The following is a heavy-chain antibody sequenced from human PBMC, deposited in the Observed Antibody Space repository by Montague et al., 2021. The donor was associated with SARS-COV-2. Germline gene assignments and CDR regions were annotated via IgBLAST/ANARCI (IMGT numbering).Heavy chain of an antibody. Sequence: SLRLSCAASGFTFSKYAMSWVRQAPGKGLEWVSAISGSGRSTYYADSVKGRFTIFRDNSKNTLYLQMNSLRAEDTAVYYCAKDRLALLWFREGYDAFDIWGQGTMVTVSS. CDR1: GFTFSKYA. CDR3: AKDRLALLWFREGYDAFDI. D-gene: IGHD3-10*01. J-gene: IGHJ3*02. CDR2: ISGSGRST. V-gene: IGHV3-23*01.